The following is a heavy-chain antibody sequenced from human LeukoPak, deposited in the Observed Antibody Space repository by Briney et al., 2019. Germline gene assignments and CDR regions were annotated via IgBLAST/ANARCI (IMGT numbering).Heavy chain of an antibody. CDR1: GGSISSSTYY. Sequence: PSETLSLTCTVSGGSISSSTYYWGWIRQPPGKGLEWIGSIYYSGSTYYNPSLKSRVTISVDTSKNQFSLKLSSVTAADTAVYYCAREVGYDSSGYHNDYWGQGTLVTVSS. D-gene: IGHD3-22*01. CDR3: AREVGYDSSGYHNDY. V-gene: IGHV4-39*07. CDR2: IYYSGST. J-gene: IGHJ4*02.